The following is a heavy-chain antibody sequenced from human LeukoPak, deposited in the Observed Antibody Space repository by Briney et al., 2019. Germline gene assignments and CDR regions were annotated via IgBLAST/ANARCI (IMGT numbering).Heavy chain of an antibody. V-gene: IGHV3-21*01. J-gene: IGHJ4*02. D-gene: IGHD1-26*01. CDR2: ISSSSYI. Sequence: GALRLSCAASGFTFSSYSMNWVRQAPGKGLEWVSSISSSSYIYYADSVKGRFTISRDNAKNSLYLQMNSLRAEDTAVYYCASGGSYYGFDYWGQGTLVTVSS. CDR1: GFTFSSYS. CDR3: ASGGSYYGFDY.